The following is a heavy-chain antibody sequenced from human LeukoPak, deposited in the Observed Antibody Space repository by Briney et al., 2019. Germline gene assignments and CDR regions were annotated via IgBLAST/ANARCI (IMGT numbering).Heavy chain of an antibody. V-gene: IGHV3-49*03. D-gene: IGHD3-9*01. Sequence: GGSLRLSCTASGFTFGDYAMSWFRQAPGKGLEWVGFIRSKAYGGTTEYAASVKGRFTISRDDSKSIAYLQMNSLKTEDTAVYYCTRGFELRYFDWLLYADYWGQGTLVTVSS. CDR2: IRSKAYGGTT. CDR1: GFTFGDYA. J-gene: IGHJ4*02. CDR3: TRGFELRYFDWLLYADY.